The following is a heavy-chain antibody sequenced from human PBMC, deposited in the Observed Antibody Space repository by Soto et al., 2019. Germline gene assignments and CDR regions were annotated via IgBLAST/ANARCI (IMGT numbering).Heavy chain of an antibody. D-gene: IGHD5-18*01. V-gene: IGHV5-51*01. CDR2: IYPGDSDT. CDR3: ARQSSYGYHYYGLDV. J-gene: IGHJ6*02. Sequence: GESLKISCKGSGYSFSNYWIGWVRQMPGKGLEWMGIIYPGDSDTRYSPSFQGQVTISADKSISTAHLQWSSLKASDTALYYCARQSSYGYHYYGLDVWGQGTTVTVSS. CDR1: GYSFSNYW.